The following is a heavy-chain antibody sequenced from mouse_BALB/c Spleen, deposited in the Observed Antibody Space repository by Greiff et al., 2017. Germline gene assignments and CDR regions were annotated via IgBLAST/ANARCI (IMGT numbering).Heavy chain of an antibody. CDR1: GFNIKDYY. CDR2: IDPENGDT. CDR3: DAHYGNDVRDAMDY. D-gene: IGHD2-2*01. Sequence: DVQLQESGAELVRSGASVKLSCTASGFNIKDYYMHWVKQRPEQGLEWIGWIDPENGDTEYAPKFQGKATMTADTSSNTAYLQLSSLTSEDTAVYYGDAHYGNDVRDAMDYWGQGTSVTVSS. V-gene: IGHV14-4*02. J-gene: IGHJ4*01.